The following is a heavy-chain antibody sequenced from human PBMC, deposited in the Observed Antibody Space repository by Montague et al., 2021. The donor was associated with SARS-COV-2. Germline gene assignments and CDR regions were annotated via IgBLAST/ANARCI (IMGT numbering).Heavy chain of an antibody. J-gene: IGHJ4*01. CDR3: ARGHLSVSMIVVVFTSASYYFDY. V-gene: IGHV4-34*01. CDR2: IKQSGST. D-gene: IGHD3-22*01. Sequence: SETLSLTCAVYGGSFGDDHWSWIRQPPGKGLEWIGDIKQSGSTNYNPSXXSRVTISVATSRNQFSLKLTSVTAADTAVYFCARGHLSVSMIVVVFTSASYYFDYWGRGAQVTVSS. CDR1: GGSFGDDH.